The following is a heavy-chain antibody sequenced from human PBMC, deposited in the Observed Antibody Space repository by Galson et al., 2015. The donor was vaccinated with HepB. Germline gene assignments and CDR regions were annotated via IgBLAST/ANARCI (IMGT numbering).Heavy chain of an antibody. CDR3: IRVGDFSGYSSR. V-gene: IGHV3-73*01. CDR1: GFTFSGSA. CDR2: IRSKSSNYAT. Sequence: SLRLSCATSGFTFSGSAIHWVRQASGKGPEWVGRIRSKSSNYATSHVPSLKGRFTISRDDSKNMAYLHMRSLETEDTAVYYCIRVGDFSGYSSRWGQGTLVTVSS. D-gene: IGHD6-13*01. J-gene: IGHJ4*02.